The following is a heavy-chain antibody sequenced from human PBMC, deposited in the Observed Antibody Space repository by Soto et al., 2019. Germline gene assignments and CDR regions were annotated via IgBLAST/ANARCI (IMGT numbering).Heavy chain of an antibody. CDR1: GGYISGGYYS. CDR2: IYNSGST. CDR3: ARAPGRGHYYDSSGYFSGSTRFQH. V-gene: IGHV4-30-2*01. D-gene: IGHD3-22*01. J-gene: IGHJ1*01. Sequence: KPSETLSLTCAVSGGYISGGYYSWSWIRQPPGKGLEWIGFIYNSGSTYYNSSLKSRVTISVDRSKNHFFLNLTSVTAADTAVYYCARAPGRGHYYDSSGYFSGSTRFQHWGQGTLVTVSS.